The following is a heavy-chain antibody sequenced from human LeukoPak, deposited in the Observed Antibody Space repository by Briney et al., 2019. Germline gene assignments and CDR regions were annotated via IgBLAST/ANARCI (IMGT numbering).Heavy chain of an antibody. CDR3: ATPTVTTVY. Sequence: GGSLRLSCAASGFTFSSYVMHWVRQAPGKGLEWVAVISYDGSNKYYADSVKGRFTISRDNSKNTLYLQMNSLRAEDTAVYYCATPTVTTVYWGQGTLVTVSS. CDR1: GFTFSSYV. D-gene: IGHD4-17*01. V-gene: IGHV3-30-3*01. J-gene: IGHJ4*02. CDR2: ISYDGSNK.